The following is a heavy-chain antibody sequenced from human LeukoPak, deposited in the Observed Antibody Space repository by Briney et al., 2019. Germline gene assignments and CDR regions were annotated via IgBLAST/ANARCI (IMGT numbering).Heavy chain of an antibody. V-gene: IGHV3-23*01. CDR1: GFTFSNFA. D-gene: IGHD3-3*01. CDR3: AKGGSPMRVFGLDY. Sequence: GGSLRLSCAASGFTFSNFAMSWVRQAPGKGLEWVSAISGGGHSTYYADSVKGRFTISRDNSKNTLYLQINSLRAEDTALYYCAKGGSPMRVFGLDYWGQGTLVTVSS. J-gene: IGHJ4*02. CDR2: ISGGGHST.